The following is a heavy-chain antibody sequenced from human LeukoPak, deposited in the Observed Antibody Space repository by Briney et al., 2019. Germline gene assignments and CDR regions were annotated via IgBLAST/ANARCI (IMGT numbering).Heavy chain of an antibody. D-gene: IGHD2-15*01. V-gene: IGHV5-51*01. CDR1: GYSFTSYW. CDR3: ARSLAATHLWFDP. CDR2: IYPGDSDT. Sequence: GEPLKISCKGSGYSFTSYWIGWVRQLPGKGLEWMGIIYPGDSDTRYSPSFQGQVTISADKSISTAYLQWSSLKASDTAMYYCARSLAATHLWFDPWGQGTLVTVSS. J-gene: IGHJ5*02.